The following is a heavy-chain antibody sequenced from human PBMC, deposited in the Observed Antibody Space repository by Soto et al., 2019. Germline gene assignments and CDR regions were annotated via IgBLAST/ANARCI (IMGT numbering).Heavy chain of an antibody. J-gene: IGHJ6*02. CDR3: ARDHSNTVTTYYYYGMDV. CDR1: GYTFTSYG. CDR2: ISAYNGNT. V-gene: IGHV1-18*04. D-gene: IGHD4-4*01. Sequence: ASVKVSFKASGYTFTSYGISWVRQAPGQGLEWMGWISAYNGNTSYAQKLQGRVTMTTDTSTSTAYMELRSLRSDDTAVYYCARDHSNTVTTYYYYGMDVWGQGTTVTVSS.